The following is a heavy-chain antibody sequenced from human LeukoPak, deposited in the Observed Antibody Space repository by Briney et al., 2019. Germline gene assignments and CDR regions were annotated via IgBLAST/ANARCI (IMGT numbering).Heavy chain of an antibody. Sequence: ASVKVSCKASGYTFTSYAMHWVRQAPGQRLEWMGWINAGNGNTKYSQKFQGRVTITRDTSASTAYMELSSLGSEDTAVYYCARVFRISYYDSSGYFDYWGQGTLVTVSS. CDR2: INAGNGNT. D-gene: IGHD3-22*01. V-gene: IGHV1-3*01. CDR3: ARVFRISYYDSSGYFDY. J-gene: IGHJ4*02. CDR1: GYTFTSYA.